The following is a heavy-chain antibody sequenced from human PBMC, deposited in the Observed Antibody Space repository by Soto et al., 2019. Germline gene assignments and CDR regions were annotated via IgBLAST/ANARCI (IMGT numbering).Heavy chain of an antibody. J-gene: IGHJ3*02. D-gene: IGHD3-10*01. CDR3: AKDTIRVVLLWFGEFYDAFDT. CDR2: ISCSGGST. Sequence: GGSLRLSCAASGFTVSSYAMIWVRQAPGKGLEWVSAISCSGGSTYYADSVKGRFTISRDNSKNTLYLQMNSLRAEDTAVYYRAKDTIRVVLLWFGEFYDAFDTWGQGKIVTVSS. V-gene: IGHV3-23*01. CDR1: GFTVSSYA.